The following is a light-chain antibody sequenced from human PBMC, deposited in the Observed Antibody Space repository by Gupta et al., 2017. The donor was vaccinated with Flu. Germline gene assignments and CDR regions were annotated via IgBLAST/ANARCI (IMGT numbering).Light chain of an antibody. CDR1: NGDIGSYNY. CDR2: EVS. Sequence: QPALTQPASVSGSPGQSITISCTGTNGDIGSYNYVSWYQQHPGKAPKLLIYEVSNRPSGVSIHFSGSKSGNTASLTISGLQAEDEADYFCSSYSKSGTRAVVFGGGTSLTV. V-gene: IGLV2-14*01. CDR3: SSYSKSGTRAVV. J-gene: IGLJ2*01.